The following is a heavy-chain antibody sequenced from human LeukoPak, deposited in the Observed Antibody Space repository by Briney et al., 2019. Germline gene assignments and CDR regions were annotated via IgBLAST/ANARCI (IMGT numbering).Heavy chain of an antibody. Sequence: GASVKVPCKASGYTFTSYDINWLRQATGQGLEWMGWMNPNSGNTGYAQKFQGRVTMTRNTSISTAYMELSSLRSEDTAVYYCAISAVPAAGTNWFDPWGQGTLVTVSS. V-gene: IGHV1-8*01. J-gene: IGHJ5*02. CDR1: GYTFTSYD. CDR3: AISAVPAAGTNWFDP. D-gene: IGHD2-2*01. CDR2: MNPNSGNT.